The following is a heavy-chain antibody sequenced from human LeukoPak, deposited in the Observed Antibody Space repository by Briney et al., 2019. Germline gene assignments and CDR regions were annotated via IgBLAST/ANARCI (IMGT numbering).Heavy chain of an antibody. V-gene: IGHV4-34*01. D-gene: IGHD2-8*01. CDR3: ARGILVTVYAAFDY. CDR2: INHSGST. CDR1: GGSFSGYY. J-gene: IGHJ4*02. Sequence: SETLSLTCAVYGGSFSGYYWSWIRQPPGKGLEWIGEINHSGSTNYNPSLKSRITISVDTSKNQFSLKLSSVTAADTAVYYCARGILVTVYAAFDYWGQGTLVTVSS.